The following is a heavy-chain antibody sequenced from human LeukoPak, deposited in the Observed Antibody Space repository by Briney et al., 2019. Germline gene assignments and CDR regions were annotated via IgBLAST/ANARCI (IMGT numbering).Heavy chain of an antibody. V-gene: IGHV1-2*06. J-gene: IGHJ4*02. CDR2: INPSNGVT. D-gene: IGHD6-13*01. CDR1: GYTFSGYY. Sequence: AASVKVSCKASGYTFSGYYIHWVRQAPGQGPAWMGRINPSNGVTSYAQKFRDRVTMTRDTSITTADMELSRLRSDDTATYYCARQRGGGYDFDSWGQGTLVTVSS. CDR3: ARQRGGGYDFDS.